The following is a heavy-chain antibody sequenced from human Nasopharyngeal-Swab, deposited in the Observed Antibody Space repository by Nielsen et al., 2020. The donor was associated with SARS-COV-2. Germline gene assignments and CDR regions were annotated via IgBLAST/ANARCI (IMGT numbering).Heavy chain of an antibody. J-gene: IGHJ6*03. CDR1: GGIFSSYA. Sequence: SVKVSCRASGGIFSSYAISWVRQAPGQGLEWMGRIIPILGIANYAQKFQGRVTITADKSTSTAYMELSSLRSEDTAVYYCARDCSSTSCYLYYYYYYMDVWGKGTTVTVSS. D-gene: IGHD2-2*01. CDR3: ARDCSSTSCYLYYYYYYMDV. CDR2: IIPILGIA. V-gene: IGHV1-69*04.